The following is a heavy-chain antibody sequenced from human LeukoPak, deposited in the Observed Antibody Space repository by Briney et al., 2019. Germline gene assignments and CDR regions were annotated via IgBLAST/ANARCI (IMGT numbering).Heavy chain of an antibody. V-gene: IGHV1-69*05. J-gene: IGHJ5*02. Sequence: ASVKVSCKASGGTFSSYAISWVRQAPGQGLEWMGGIIPIFGTANYAQKFQDRVTITTDESTSTAYMELSSLRSEDTAVYYCARAGKGSSGYYFSYNWFDPWGQGTLVIVSS. CDR1: GGTFSSYA. CDR3: ARAGKGSSGYYFSYNWFDP. CDR2: IIPIFGTA. D-gene: IGHD3-22*01.